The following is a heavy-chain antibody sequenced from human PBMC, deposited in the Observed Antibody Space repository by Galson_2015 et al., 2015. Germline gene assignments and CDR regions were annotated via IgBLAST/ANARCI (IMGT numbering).Heavy chain of an antibody. V-gene: IGHV3-23*01. CDR3: ANQYSISSYFNY. CDR1: GFTFGSYA. J-gene: IGHJ4*02. D-gene: IGHD6-6*01. CDR2: IIGSGGST. Sequence: SLRLSCAASGFTFGSYAMSWVRQAPGKGLEWVSSIIGSGGSTYYADSVKGRFTISRDNSENTLYLHMDSLGADDTALYYCANQYSISSYFNYWGQGTLVTVTS.